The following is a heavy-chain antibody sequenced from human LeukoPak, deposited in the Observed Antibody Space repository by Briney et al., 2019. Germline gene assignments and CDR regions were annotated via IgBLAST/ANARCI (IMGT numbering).Heavy chain of an antibody. CDR3: ARHARSTFSTSRYDS. V-gene: IGHV4-59*08. Sequence: PSETLSLICTVSGGSMTSYYWSWIRQPPGRGLEWIAYIYYSGGTNYNPSLKSRVTISVNTSKNQFSLKLSSVTAADTAVYYCARHARSTFSTSRYDSWGRGIVVTVSS. J-gene: IGHJ5*01. CDR2: IYYSGGT. CDR1: GGSMTSYY. D-gene: IGHD2-2*01.